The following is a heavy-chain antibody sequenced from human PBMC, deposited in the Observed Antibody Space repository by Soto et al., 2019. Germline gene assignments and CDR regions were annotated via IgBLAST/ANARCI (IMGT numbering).Heavy chain of an antibody. V-gene: IGHV3-48*01. CDR1: GFTFSSYS. Sequence: GGSLRLSCAASGFTFSSYSMNWVRQAPGKGLEWVSYISSSSSTIYYADSVKGRFTISRDNAKNSLYLQMNSLRAEDTAVYYCASPRRYDSSGYYPLTGYYGMDVWGQGTTVTVSS. CDR2: ISSSSSTI. D-gene: IGHD3-22*01. CDR3: ASPRRYDSSGYYPLTGYYGMDV. J-gene: IGHJ6*02.